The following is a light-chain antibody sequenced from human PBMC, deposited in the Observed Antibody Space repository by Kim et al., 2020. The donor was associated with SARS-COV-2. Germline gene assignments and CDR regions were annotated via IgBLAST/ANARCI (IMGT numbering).Light chain of an antibody. CDR3: HQYDISPPT. J-gene: IGKJ1*01. V-gene: IGKV3-20*01. Sequence: SPGETATLSCRASQSVSRNYFAWYQQKPGQAPRFLIYGASNRATGIPDRFSGSGSGTDFTLTISRLEPEDFAVYFCHQYDISPPTFGQGTKVDIK. CDR1: QSVSRNY. CDR2: GAS.